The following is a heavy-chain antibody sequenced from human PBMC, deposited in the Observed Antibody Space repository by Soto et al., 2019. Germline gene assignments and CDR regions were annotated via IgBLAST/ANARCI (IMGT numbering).Heavy chain of an antibody. CDR1: GGSISSSSYY. D-gene: IGHD3-10*01. V-gene: IGHV4-39*01. CDR2: IYYSGST. CDR3: VRQSGGSGSYVYYGMDV. Sequence: SETLSLTCTVSGGSISSSSYYWGWIRQPPGKGLEWIGSIYYSGSTYYNPSLKSRVTISVDTSKNQFSLKLSSVTAADTAVYYCVRQSGGSGSYVYYGMDVWGQGTTVTVSS. J-gene: IGHJ6*02.